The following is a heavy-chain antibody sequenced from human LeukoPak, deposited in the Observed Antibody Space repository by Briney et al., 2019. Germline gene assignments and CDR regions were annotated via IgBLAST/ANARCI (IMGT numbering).Heavy chain of an antibody. CDR2: MNPNSGNT. D-gene: IGHD3-22*01. J-gene: IGHJ4*02. V-gene: IGHV1-8*03. CDR1: GYTFTSYD. Sequence: ASVKVSCKASGYTFTSYDINWVRQATGQGLEWMGWMNPNSGNTGYAQKFQGRVTITADESTSTAYMELSSLRSEDTAVYYCARTYDSSGYYYVFDYWGQGTLVTVSS. CDR3: ARTYDSSGYYYVFDY.